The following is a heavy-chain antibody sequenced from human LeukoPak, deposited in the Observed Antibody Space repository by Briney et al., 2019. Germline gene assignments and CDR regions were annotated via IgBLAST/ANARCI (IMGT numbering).Heavy chain of an antibody. Sequence: GGSLRLSCAASGFTFSSYSMNWVRQAPGKGLEWVSSISSSSSYIYYADSVKGRFTISRDNAKNSLYLQMNSLRAEDTAVYYCARVKMVVPAAIPGYTDVWGKGTTVTVSS. D-gene: IGHD2-2*01. CDR1: GFTFSSYS. CDR3: ARVKMVVPAAIPGYTDV. J-gene: IGHJ6*03. V-gene: IGHV3-21*01. CDR2: ISSSSSYI.